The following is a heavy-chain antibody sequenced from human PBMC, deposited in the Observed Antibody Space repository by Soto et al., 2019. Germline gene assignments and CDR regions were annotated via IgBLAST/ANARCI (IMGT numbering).Heavy chain of an antibody. V-gene: IGHV4-30-2*01. Sequence: SETLSLTCTVSGDSISRGGYSWSWIRQPPGKGLEWVGYIDRSGSTYYNPSLQSRVTISVDRSSHQFSLSLTSVTAADTAFYYCAIEGASRGFHFWCQGTMVTVSS. CDR1: GDSISRGGYS. CDR3: AIEGASRGFHF. J-gene: IGHJ4*02. D-gene: IGHD1-26*01. CDR2: IDRSGST.